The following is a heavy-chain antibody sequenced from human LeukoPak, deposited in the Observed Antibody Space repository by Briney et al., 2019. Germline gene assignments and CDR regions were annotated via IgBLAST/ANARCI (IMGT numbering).Heavy chain of an antibody. D-gene: IGHD3-22*01. V-gene: IGHV3-9*01. CDR1: GFTFDDYA. J-gene: IGHJ3*02. CDR2: ISWNSGSI. Sequence: GGSLRLSCAASGFTFDDYAMHWVRQAPGKGLEWVSGISWNSGSIGYADSVKGRFTISRDNSKNTLYLQMNSLRAEDTAVYYCARDYPISSGYYSGAFDIWGQGTMVTVSS. CDR3: ARDYPISSGYYSGAFDI.